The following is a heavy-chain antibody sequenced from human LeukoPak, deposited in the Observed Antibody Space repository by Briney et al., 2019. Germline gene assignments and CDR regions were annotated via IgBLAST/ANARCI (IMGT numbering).Heavy chain of an antibody. V-gene: IGHV4-39*01. CDR2: TDYSGTT. Sequence: GSLRLSCAASGFTFSSYWMSWVRQPPGKGLEWIGTTDYSGTTYYNPSLKSRVTISVDTSKNQFSLRLSSVTAPDTAVYYCARHSGGSYVFAFDIWGQGTMFTVSS. CDR3: ARHSGGSYVFAFDI. CDR1: GFTFSSYW. J-gene: IGHJ3*02. D-gene: IGHD2-15*01.